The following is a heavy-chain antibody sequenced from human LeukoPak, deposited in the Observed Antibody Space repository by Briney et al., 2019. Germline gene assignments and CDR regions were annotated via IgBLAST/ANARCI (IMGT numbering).Heavy chain of an antibody. J-gene: IGHJ6*03. V-gene: IGHV3-21*01. Sequence: GGSLRLSCAASGFTFSDYTMNWVRQAPEKGLEWVSSVDRSSSYIYYAESVKGRFTISRDTPKSSLYLQMNSLRAEDTAVYYCARGIWSGYYSYYYYMDVWGKGTTVTVSS. D-gene: IGHD3-3*01. CDR3: ARGIWSGYYSYYYYMDV. CDR1: GFTFSDYT. CDR2: VDRSSSYI.